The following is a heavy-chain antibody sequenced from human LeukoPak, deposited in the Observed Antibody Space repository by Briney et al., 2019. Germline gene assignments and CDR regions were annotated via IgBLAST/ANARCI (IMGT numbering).Heavy chain of an antibody. Sequence: PSETLSLTCTVSGGSISSGGYYWSWIRQHPGKGLEWIGYIYYSGSTYYNPSLKSRVTISVDTSKNQFSLKLSSVTAADTAVYYCASGGGQLVYDLDYWGQGTLVTVSS. V-gene: IGHV4-31*03. CDR2: IYYSGST. CDR1: GGSISSGGYY. CDR3: ASGGGQLVYDLDY. D-gene: IGHD6-6*01. J-gene: IGHJ4*02.